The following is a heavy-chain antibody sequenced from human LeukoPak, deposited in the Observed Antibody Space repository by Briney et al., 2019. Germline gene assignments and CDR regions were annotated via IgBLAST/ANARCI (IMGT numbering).Heavy chain of an antibody. V-gene: IGHV4-4*07. D-gene: IGHD4-23*01. J-gene: IGHJ4*02. CDR2: IYSSGST. Sequence: SETLSLTCTVSGGSINSYYWSWIRQPAGKGLEWIGRIYSSGSTNYNPSLKSRVSMSVDTSKNQFSLKLTSVTAADTAVYYCARGGKATVVTMWGQGILVTVSA. CDR1: GGSINSYY. CDR3: ARGGKATVVTM.